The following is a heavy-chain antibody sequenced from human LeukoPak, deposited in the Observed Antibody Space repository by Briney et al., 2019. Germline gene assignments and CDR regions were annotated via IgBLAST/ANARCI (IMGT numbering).Heavy chain of an antibody. D-gene: IGHD6-25*01. CDR1: GFTFSNSA. Sequence: GGSLRLSCAASGFTFSNSAMSWVRQAPGKGLEWVSAISGDGRGTYYADSVKGRFTISRDNAKNLLYLQMSSLRAEDTAVYSCAGGFGVDVWGQGTTVSVSS. V-gene: IGHV3-23*01. CDR2: ISGDGRGT. CDR3: AGGFGVDV. J-gene: IGHJ6*02.